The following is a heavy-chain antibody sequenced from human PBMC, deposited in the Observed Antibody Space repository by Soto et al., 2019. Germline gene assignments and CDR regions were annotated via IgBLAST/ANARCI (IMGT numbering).Heavy chain of an antibody. CDR2: ISAYNGNT. V-gene: IGHV1-18*01. CDR1: GYTFTSYG. Sequence: ASVKVSCKASGYTFTSYGISWVRQAPGQGLEWMGWISAYNGNTNYAQKLQGRVTMTTDTSTSTAYMELRSLRSDDTAVYYCARVLGYCSSTSCYDFDYWGQGTLVTVSS. J-gene: IGHJ4*02. CDR3: ARVLGYCSSTSCYDFDY. D-gene: IGHD2-2*01.